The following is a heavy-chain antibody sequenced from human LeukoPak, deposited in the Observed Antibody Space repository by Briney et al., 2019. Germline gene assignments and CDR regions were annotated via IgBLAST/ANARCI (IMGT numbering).Heavy chain of an antibody. Sequence: PSETLSLTCAVYGGSFSGYYWSWIRQPPGMGLEWIGEINHSGSTNYNPSLKSRVTISVDTSKNQFSLKLSSVTAADTAVYYCARLDYWGQGTLVTVSS. V-gene: IGHV4-34*01. CDR2: INHSGST. CDR1: GGSFSGYY. CDR3: ARLDY. J-gene: IGHJ4*02.